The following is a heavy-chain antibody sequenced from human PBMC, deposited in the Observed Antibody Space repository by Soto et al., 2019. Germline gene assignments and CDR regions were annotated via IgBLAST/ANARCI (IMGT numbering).Heavy chain of an antibody. J-gene: IGHJ6*02. CDR2: IYPGDSDT. D-gene: IGHD2-2*01. V-gene: IGHV5-51*01. Sequence: VESQKISCKFYGYIFPTYWISWQLQIPVKGLEWMGVIYPGDSDTIYSPSFQGRFTISRDNSKNALYLQMNSLGTEDTAVYYCARDRRYCSSTSCSNGMDVWGQGTTVTV. CDR1: GYIFPTYW. CDR3: ARDRRYCSSTSCSNGMDV.